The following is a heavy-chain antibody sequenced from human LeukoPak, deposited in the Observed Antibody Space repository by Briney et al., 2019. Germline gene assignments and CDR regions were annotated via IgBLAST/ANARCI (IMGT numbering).Heavy chain of an antibody. CDR2: ITSSSTYI. CDR3: VKTLISVAGTGAFDI. CDR1: GFTFSSFG. Sequence: GGSLRLSCAASGFTFSSFGMNWVRQAPGRGLEWVSSITSSSTYIYYADSVKGRFTISRDNSKNTLYLQMSSLRAEDTAVYYCVKTLISVAGTGAFDIWGQGTMVTVSS. D-gene: IGHD6-19*01. V-gene: IGHV3-21*01. J-gene: IGHJ3*02.